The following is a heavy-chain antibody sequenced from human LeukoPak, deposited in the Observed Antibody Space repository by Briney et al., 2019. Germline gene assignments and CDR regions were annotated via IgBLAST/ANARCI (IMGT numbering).Heavy chain of an antibody. Sequence: PGGSLRLSCAASGFTFSSYAMHWVRQAPGKGLEWVAAISYDGSNKYYADSVKGRFTISRDNSKNTLYLQMNSLRAEDTAVYYCVGYISWYYFDYWGQGTLVTVSS. V-gene: IGHV3-30*03. J-gene: IGHJ4*02. D-gene: IGHD6-13*01. CDR2: ISYDGSNK. CDR3: VGYISWYYFDY. CDR1: GFTFSSYA.